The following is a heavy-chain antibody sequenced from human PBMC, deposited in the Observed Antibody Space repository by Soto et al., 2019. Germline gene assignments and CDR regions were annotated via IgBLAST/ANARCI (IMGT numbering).Heavy chain of an antibody. Sequence: GGSLRLSCAASGFTFSTNWMSWVRQAPGKGLEWVANIKEDGSEKYYVDSGEGRFTISRDNAKNSLYLQMTSLRAEDTALYYCARGWGYFDSSGLPELYAMDVWGQGTPV. CDR3: ARGWGYFDSSGLPELYAMDV. J-gene: IGHJ6*02. CDR1: GFTFSTNW. V-gene: IGHV3-7*01. CDR2: IKEDGSEK. D-gene: IGHD3-22*01.